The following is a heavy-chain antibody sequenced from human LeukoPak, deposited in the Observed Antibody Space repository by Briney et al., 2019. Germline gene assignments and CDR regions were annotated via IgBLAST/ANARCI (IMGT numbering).Heavy chain of an antibody. Sequence: ASVKVSCKASGYTFTSYGISWVRQAPGQGLEWMGWISAYNGNTNYAQKLQGRVTMTTDTSTSTAYMELRSLRSDDTAVYYCARYCSSTSCYRTQNAFDIWGQGTMVTVSS. J-gene: IGHJ3*02. CDR2: ISAYNGNT. CDR1: GYTFTSYG. CDR3: ARYCSSTSCYRTQNAFDI. D-gene: IGHD2-2*02. V-gene: IGHV1-18*01.